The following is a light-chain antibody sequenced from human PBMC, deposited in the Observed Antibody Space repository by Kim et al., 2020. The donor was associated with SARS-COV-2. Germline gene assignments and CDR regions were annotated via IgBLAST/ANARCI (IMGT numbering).Light chain of an antibody. Sequence: QSALTQPASVSGSPGQSITIPCTGASSDLGGFNFVSWYQQHPGKAPKLMIYDVTMRPPGVSNRFSGSKSGNTASLTISGLQPEDEADYYCNSYTTTNTPGVIFGGGTQLTVL. CDR2: DVT. CDR3: NSYTTTNTPGVI. CDR1: SSDLGGFNF. V-gene: IGLV2-14*03. J-gene: IGLJ2*01.